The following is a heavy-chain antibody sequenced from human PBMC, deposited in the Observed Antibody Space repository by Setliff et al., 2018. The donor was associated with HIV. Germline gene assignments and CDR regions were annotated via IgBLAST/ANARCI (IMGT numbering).Heavy chain of an antibody. Sequence: SETLSLTCTVSGGSISSGSDYGSWIRQPAGEGLECIGRIYTSESTNYNPSLKSRVTIPVDTSKNQFPLKLSSVTAADAAVYYCARGWIQLWSDASDIWGQGTMVTVSS. CDR3: ARGWIQLWSDASDI. D-gene: IGHD5-18*01. V-gene: IGHV4-61*02. CDR2: IYTSEST. J-gene: IGHJ3*02. CDR1: GGSISSGSDY.